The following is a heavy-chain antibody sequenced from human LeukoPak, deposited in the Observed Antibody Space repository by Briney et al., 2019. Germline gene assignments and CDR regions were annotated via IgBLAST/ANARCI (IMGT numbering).Heavy chain of an antibody. CDR3: ARVADYGDYETAFDI. Sequence: GGSLRLSCAASGFTVSSNYMSWVRQAPGKGLEWVSVIYSGGNTYYADSVKGRFTISRDNSKNTLYLQMNSLRAEDTAVYYCARVADYGDYETAFDIWGQGTMVTVSS. D-gene: IGHD4-17*01. CDR2: IYSGGNT. V-gene: IGHV3-53*01. CDR1: GFTVSSNY. J-gene: IGHJ3*02.